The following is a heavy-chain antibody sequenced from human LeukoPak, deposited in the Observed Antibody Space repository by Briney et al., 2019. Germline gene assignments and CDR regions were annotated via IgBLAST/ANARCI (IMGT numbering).Heavy chain of an antibody. CDR3: ARDRPGSYWYFDL. CDR1: GFTFSSYG. Sequence: GRSLRLSCAASGFTFSSYGMHWVRQAPGKGLEWVAVISYDGSNKYYADSVKGRFTISRDNSKNTLYLQMNSLRAEDTAVYYCARDRPGSYWYFDLWGRGTLVTVSS. V-gene: IGHV3-30*03. CDR2: ISYDGSNK. D-gene: IGHD3-10*01. J-gene: IGHJ2*01.